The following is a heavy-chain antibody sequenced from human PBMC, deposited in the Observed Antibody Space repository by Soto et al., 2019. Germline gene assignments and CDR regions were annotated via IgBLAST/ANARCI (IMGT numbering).Heavy chain of an antibody. CDR2: INPSGGST. Sequence: ASVKVSCKASGYTFTSYYMHWVRQAPGQGLEWMGIINPSGGSTSYAQKFQGRVTMTRDTSTSTVYMELSSLRSEDTAVYYCARSPWKYQLVVGWFDPWGQGTLVTVSS. CDR3: ARSPWKYQLVVGWFDP. V-gene: IGHV1-46*01. CDR1: GYTFTSYY. J-gene: IGHJ5*02. D-gene: IGHD2-2*01.